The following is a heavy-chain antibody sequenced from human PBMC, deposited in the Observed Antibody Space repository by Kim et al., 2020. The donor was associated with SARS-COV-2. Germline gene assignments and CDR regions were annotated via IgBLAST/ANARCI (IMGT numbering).Heavy chain of an antibody. Sequence: GGSLRLSCAASGFTFSSYGMHWVRQAPGKGLEWVAVISYDGSNKSYVDSVKGRFTISRDNSKNTLYLQMNSLRAEDTAVYYCARDIASYSSGWIYYYYGMDVWGQGTTVTVSS. CDR1: GFTFSSYG. CDR3: ARDIASYSSGWIYYYYGMDV. D-gene: IGHD6-19*01. CDR2: ISYDGSNK. V-gene: IGHV3-30*04. J-gene: IGHJ6*02.